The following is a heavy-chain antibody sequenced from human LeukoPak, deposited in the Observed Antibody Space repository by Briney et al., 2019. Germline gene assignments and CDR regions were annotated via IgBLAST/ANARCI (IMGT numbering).Heavy chain of an antibody. CDR2: ISGSGGTT. V-gene: IGHV3-23*01. J-gene: IGHJ4*02. D-gene: IGHD3-22*01. Sequence: GGSLRLSCATSGFTFSSYAMSWVRQAPGKGLEWVSPISGSGGTTYYADSVKGRFTISRDNSKNTLYLQMNSLRAEDTAVYYCAKSPGFGVITYFDYWGQETRLTVSS. CDR1: GFTFSSYA. CDR3: AKSPGFGVITYFDY.